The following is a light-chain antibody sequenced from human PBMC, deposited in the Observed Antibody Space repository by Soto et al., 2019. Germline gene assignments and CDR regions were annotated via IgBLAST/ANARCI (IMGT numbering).Light chain of an antibody. V-gene: IGLV2-14*03. CDR2: DVN. CDR1: SSDIGAYNF. Sequence: QSARTQRASGSGSPGQSITISCTGTSSDIGAYNFVSWYQQHPGKAPKLMLYDVNIRPSGVSNRFSGSKSGNTASLTISGLQAEDEADYYCTSWTTSTTMIFGGGPKATVL. CDR3: TSWTTSTTMI. J-gene: IGLJ2*01.